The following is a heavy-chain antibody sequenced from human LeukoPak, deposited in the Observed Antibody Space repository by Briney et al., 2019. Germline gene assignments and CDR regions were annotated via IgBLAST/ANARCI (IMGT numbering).Heavy chain of an antibody. Sequence: SGGSLRLSCAASGFTFNNYPMAWVRQAPRKGLEWVSRIDTSGQSTFYADSVKGRFTISRDSSKNILYLQMNSLRAEDTAVYYCARDRGVNGYFDLWGRGTRITVSP. V-gene: IGHV3-23*01. D-gene: IGHD3-10*01. CDR3: ARDRGVNGYFDL. CDR1: GFTFNNYP. CDR2: IDTSGQST. J-gene: IGHJ2*01.